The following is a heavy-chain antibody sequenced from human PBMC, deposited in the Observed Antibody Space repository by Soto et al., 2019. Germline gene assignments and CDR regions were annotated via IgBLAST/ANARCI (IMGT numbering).Heavy chain of an antibody. D-gene: IGHD3-3*01. V-gene: IGHV3-53*02. CDR1: GFTVSSHY. CDR3: ARVRSDFWSGYTYGMDV. CDR2: IYSGGST. J-gene: IGHJ6*02. Sequence: EVQLVETGGGLIQPGGSLRLSCAASGFTVSSHYMSWVRQAPGKGLEWVSVIYSGGSTYYADSVKGRFTISRDNSKNTLYLQMNSLRAEDTAVYYCARVRSDFWSGYTYGMDVWGQGTTVTVSS.